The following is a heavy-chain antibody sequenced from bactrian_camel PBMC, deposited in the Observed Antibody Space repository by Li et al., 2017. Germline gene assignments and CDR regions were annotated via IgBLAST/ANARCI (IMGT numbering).Heavy chain of an antibody. CDR2: IYARNGRS. J-gene: IGHJ4*01. V-gene: IGHV3S63*01. CDR1: GYDYTHC. D-gene: IGHD5*01. Sequence: HVQLVESGGGSVQAGESLRLSCAASGYDYTHCIGWFRQAPGKEREEVAHIYARNGRSDVADSVKGRFTVSQDDAKYTVFLQMNSLNPEDSGMYYCAAEAFGGCWGTRYTYFGRGTQVTVS.